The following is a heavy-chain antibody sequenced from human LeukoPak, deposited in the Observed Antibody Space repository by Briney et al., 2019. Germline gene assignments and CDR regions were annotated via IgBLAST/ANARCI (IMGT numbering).Heavy chain of an antibody. CDR2: INHSGST. CDR3: ARAAARGAAFDI. D-gene: IGHD6-13*01. Sequence: PSETLSLTCAVYGGSFSGYYWSWIRQPPGKGLEWIGEINHSGSTNYNPSLKSRVTISVDTSKNQFSLKLGSVTAADTAVYYCARAAARGAAFDIWGQGTMVTVSS. J-gene: IGHJ3*02. V-gene: IGHV4-34*01. CDR1: GGSFSGYY.